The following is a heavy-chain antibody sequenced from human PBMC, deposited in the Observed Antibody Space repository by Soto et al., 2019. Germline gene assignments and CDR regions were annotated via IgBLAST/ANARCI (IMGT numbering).Heavy chain of an antibody. D-gene: IGHD4-17*01. V-gene: IGHV3-33*01. J-gene: IGHJ4*02. Sequence: QVQLVESGGGVVQPGRSLRLSCAASGFTFSSYGMHWVRQAPGKGLEWVAVIWYDGSNKYYADSVKGRFTISRDNSKNTRYLQMNSLRAEDTAVYYCARTDYGDPYYFDYWGQGTLVTVSS. CDR1: GFTFSSYG. CDR2: IWYDGSNK. CDR3: ARTDYGDPYYFDY.